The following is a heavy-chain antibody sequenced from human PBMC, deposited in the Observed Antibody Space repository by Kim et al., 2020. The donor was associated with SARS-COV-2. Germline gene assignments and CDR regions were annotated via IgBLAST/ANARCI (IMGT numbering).Heavy chain of an antibody. CDR3: ARDPRDPYFGKISGGVYYYYGMDV. D-gene: IGHD3-9*01. Sequence: SETLSLTCTVSGGSISSGGYYWSWIRQHPGKGLEWIGYIYYSGSTYYNPSLKSRVTISVDTSKNQFSLKLSSVTAADTAVYYCARDPRDPYFGKISGGVYYYYGMDVWGQGTTVTVSS. CDR1: GGSISSGGYY. J-gene: IGHJ6*02. CDR2: IYYSGST. V-gene: IGHV4-31*03.